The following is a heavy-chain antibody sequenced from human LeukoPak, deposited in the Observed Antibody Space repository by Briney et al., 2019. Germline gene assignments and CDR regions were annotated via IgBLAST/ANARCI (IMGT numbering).Heavy chain of an antibody. CDR2: FDPEDGET. CDR3: ARRVDSAPYYYDSSGYYYYFDY. D-gene: IGHD3-22*01. Sequence: GASVKVSCKVSGYTLTELSMHWVRQAPGKGLERMGGFDPEDGETIYAQKFQGRVTMTEDTSTDTAYMELSSLRSEDTAVYYCARRVDSAPYYYDSSGYYYYFDYWGQGTLVTVSS. CDR1: GYTLTELS. J-gene: IGHJ4*02. V-gene: IGHV1-24*01.